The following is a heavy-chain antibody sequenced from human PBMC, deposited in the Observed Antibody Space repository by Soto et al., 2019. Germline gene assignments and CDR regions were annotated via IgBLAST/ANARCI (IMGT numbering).Heavy chain of an antibody. CDR1: GFTFSSYA. CDR3: ARAALTTVTGPVDY. Sequence: GGSLRLSCAASGFTFSSYAMHWARQAPGKGLEWVAVISYDGSNKYYADSVKGRFTISRDNSKNTLYLQMNSLRAEDTAVYYCARAALTTVTGPVDYWGQGTLVTAPQ. V-gene: IGHV3-30-3*01. D-gene: IGHD4-17*01. CDR2: ISYDGSNK. J-gene: IGHJ4*02.